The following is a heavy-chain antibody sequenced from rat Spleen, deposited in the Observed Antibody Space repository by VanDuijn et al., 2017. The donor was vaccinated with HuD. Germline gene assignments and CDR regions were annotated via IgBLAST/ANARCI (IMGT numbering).Heavy chain of an antibody. CDR3: ARRGYNNHWYFDF. V-gene: IGHV5-29*01. J-gene: IGHJ1*01. CDR1: GFTYNYYV. Sequence: EVQLVESGGGLVQPGRSLKLSCAASGFTYNYYVMAWVRQAPTKGLEWVATISYDGSSTYYRDSVKGRFTISRDNAKSTLYLQMDSLRSEDTATYYCARRGYNNHWYFDFWGPGTMVAVSS. CDR2: ISYDGSST. D-gene: IGHD1-10*01.